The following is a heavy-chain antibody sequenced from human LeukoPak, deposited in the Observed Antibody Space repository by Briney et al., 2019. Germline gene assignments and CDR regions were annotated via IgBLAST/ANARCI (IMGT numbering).Heavy chain of an antibody. CDR3: ARDSAYDSSGFNDY. J-gene: IGHJ4*02. D-gene: IGHD3-22*01. CDR1: CHTFTNYG. Sequence: ASVKVSSKASCHTFTNYGISWVRQPPGQGLEWMGWISAYNGNTNYAQKLQGRVTMTTDTSTSTAYMELRSLRSDDTAVYYCARDSAYDSSGFNDYWGQGTLVTVSS. CDR2: ISAYNGNT. V-gene: IGHV1-18*01.